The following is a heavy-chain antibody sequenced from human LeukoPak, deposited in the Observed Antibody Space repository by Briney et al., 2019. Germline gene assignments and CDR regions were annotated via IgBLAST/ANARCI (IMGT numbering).Heavy chain of an antibody. CDR3: ARRADSTGHFFDY. Sequence: SETLSFTCTVSGGSISSYYWSWIRQPPGKGLEWIGYIYYSGSTSYNPSLKSRVTISVDTFKNQFSLNLSSVTAADTAVYYCARRADSTGHFFDYWGQGTLVTVSS. CDR2: IYYSGST. D-gene: IGHD3-22*01. CDR1: GGSISSYY. J-gene: IGHJ4*02. V-gene: IGHV4-59*08.